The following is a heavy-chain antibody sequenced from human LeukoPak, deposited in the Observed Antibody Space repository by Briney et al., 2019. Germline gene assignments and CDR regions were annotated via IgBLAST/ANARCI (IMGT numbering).Heavy chain of an antibody. D-gene: IGHD3-22*01. CDR1: GFTFSSYG. CDR3: ARDKKDYDSSGYIDY. CDR2: IWYDGSEK. V-gene: IGHV3-33*01. Sequence: GGSLRLSCAASGFTFSSYGMQWVRQAPGKGLEWVAAIWYDGSEKYYADSVRGRFTISRDNSKNTLYLQMNSLRAEDTAVYYCARDKKDYDSSGYIDYWGQGTLVTVSS. J-gene: IGHJ4*02.